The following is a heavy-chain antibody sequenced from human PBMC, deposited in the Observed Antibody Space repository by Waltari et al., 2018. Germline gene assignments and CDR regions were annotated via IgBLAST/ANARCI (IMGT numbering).Heavy chain of an antibody. CDR3: ARDCKSCVHCYAMDV. Sequence: LQLQESGPGLVKPSETLSLTCTVSGGSISSSSYYWGWIRQPPGKGLEWVASISSSGDYIAYADSVKGRFIISSDNANNSVHLQMDSLTADDTAVYYCARDCKSCVHCYAMDVWGQGTTVTVSS. J-gene: IGHJ6*02. V-gene: IGHV3-21*01. CDR1: GGSISSSS. CDR2: ISSSGDYI. D-gene: IGHD2-15*01.